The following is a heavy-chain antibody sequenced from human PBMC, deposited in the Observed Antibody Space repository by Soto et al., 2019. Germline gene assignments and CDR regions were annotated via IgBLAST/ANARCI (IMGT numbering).Heavy chain of an antibody. Sequence: QVQLVQSAAEVKKPGASVKVSCTASGHTLSRYGISWIRQAPGQGLEWLGWISGNNGNTNYAPKFRDRVTMTDDPSTSTVFLEVRSLRSDDTATYYCARTNWNTDYDFGMDVWGQGTTVIVS. J-gene: IGHJ6*02. CDR1: GHTLSRYG. D-gene: IGHD1-1*01. CDR2: ISGNNGNT. CDR3: ARTNWNTDYDFGMDV. V-gene: IGHV1-18*01.